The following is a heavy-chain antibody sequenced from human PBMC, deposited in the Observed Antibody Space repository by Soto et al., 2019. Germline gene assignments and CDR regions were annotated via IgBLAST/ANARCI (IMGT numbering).Heavy chain of an antibody. V-gene: IGHV4-31*03. Sequence: PSETLSLTCPVSGGSISSSGYYWSWIRQHPGKGLEWIGYIYYSGSTYYNPSLKSRVTISVDTSKNQFSLKLSSVTAADTAVYYCARRVSHDFFDYWGQGTLVTVSS. CDR3: ARRVSHDFFDY. CDR2: IYYSGST. D-gene: IGHD3-3*01. CDR1: GGSISSSGYY. J-gene: IGHJ4*02.